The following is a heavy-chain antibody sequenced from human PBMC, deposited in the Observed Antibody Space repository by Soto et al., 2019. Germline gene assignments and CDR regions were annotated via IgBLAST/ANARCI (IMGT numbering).Heavy chain of an antibody. CDR3: ARDSPRITMVRGVPTPYFDY. CDR2: ISSSSYI. V-gene: IGHV3-21*01. J-gene: IGHJ4*02. D-gene: IGHD3-10*01. Sequence: GGSLSLSCAASGFTFSSYSMNWVRQAPGKGLEWVSSISSSSYIYYADSVKGRFTISRDNAKNSLYLQMNSLRAEDTAVYYCARDSPRITMVRGVPTPYFDYWGQGTLVTVSS. CDR1: GFTFSSYS.